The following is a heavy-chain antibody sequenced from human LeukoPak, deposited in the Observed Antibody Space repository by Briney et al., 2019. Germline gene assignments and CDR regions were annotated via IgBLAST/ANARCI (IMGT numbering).Heavy chain of an antibody. J-gene: IGHJ4*02. CDR1: GFTFSSYA. CDR2: ISSSGGST. V-gene: IGHV3-23*01. Sequence: PGGSLRLSCAASGFTFSSYAMSWVRRAQGKGLEWVSAISSSGGSTYFADSVKGRFTISRDNSKNTLYLQMNSLRAEDTAVYYCAKIYDSTGYYYYFDYWGQGTLVTVSS. CDR3: AKIYDSTGYYYYFDY. D-gene: IGHD3-22*01.